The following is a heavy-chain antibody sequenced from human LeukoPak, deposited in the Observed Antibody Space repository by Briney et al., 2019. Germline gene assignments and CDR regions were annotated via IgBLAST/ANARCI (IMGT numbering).Heavy chain of an antibody. D-gene: IGHD2-21*01. J-gene: IGHJ4*02. CDR2: INSDGSST. Sequence: GGSLRLSCAASGFTFSSYWMHWVRHAPGKGLVWVSRINSDGSSTSYADSVKGRFTISRDSSKNTLYLQMNRLRAEDAAVYYCAKAPVTTCSGAYCYPFDYWGQGTLVTVSS. CDR3: AKAPVTTCSGAYCYPFDY. CDR1: GFTFSSYW. V-gene: IGHV3-74*01.